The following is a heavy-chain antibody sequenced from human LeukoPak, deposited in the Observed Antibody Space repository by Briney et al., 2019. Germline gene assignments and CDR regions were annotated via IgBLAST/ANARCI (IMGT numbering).Heavy chain of an antibody. J-gene: IGHJ4*02. Sequence: SETLSLTCTVSGGPISSSSYYWGWIRQPPGKGLEWIGSIYYSGSTYYNPSLKSRVTISVDTSKNQFSLKLSSVTAADTAVYYCARRVYSGYDNNFDYWGQGTLVTVSS. D-gene: IGHD5-12*01. CDR1: GGPISSSSYY. V-gene: IGHV4-39*01. CDR3: ARRVYSGYDNNFDY. CDR2: IYYSGST.